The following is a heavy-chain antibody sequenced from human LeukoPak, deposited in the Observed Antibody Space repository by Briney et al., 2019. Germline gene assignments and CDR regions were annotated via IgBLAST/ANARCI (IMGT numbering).Heavy chain of an antibody. Sequence: TGGSLRLSCAASGFAFTSYSMNWVRQAPGKGLEWVSYISSSTTTRYYADSVKGRLTISRDNAKNSLYLQMNSLRAEDTAVYYCAVSFDYWGQGTLVTVSS. CDR3: AVSFDY. D-gene: IGHD5/OR15-5a*01. V-gene: IGHV3-48*01. CDR1: GFAFTSYS. J-gene: IGHJ4*02. CDR2: ISSSTTTR.